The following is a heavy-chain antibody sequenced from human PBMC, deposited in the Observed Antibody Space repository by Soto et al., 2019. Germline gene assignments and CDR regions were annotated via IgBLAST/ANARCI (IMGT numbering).Heavy chain of an antibody. Sequence: SETLSLTCTVSGGSISSYYWSWIRQPPGKGLEWIGYIYYSGSTNYNPSLKSRVTISVDTSKNQFSLKLSSVTAADTAVYYCARYCTNGVCDYYGMDVWGQGTTVTVSS. CDR2: IYYSGST. CDR3: ARYCTNGVCDYYGMDV. CDR1: GGSISSYY. D-gene: IGHD2-8*01. J-gene: IGHJ6*02. V-gene: IGHV4-59*01.